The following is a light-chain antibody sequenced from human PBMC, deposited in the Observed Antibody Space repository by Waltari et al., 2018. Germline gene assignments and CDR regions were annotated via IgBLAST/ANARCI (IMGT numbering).Light chain of an antibody. CDR1: QSVLYSANNKKY. Sequence: DIVMTQSPDSLAMSLGERATINCKSSQSVLYSANNKKYLTWYQQKTGKPPNLLIYWASTRESGVPDRFSGSGSGTDFTLTISSLQAEDVAVYYCQQYYTTPYTFGQGTKLEIK. V-gene: IGKV4-1*01. J-gene: IGKJ2*01. CDR2: WAS. CDR3: QQYYTTPYT.